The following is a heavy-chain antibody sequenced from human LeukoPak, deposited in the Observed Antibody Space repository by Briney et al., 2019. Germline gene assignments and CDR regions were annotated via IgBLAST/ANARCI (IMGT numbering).Heavy chain of an antibody. CDR2: ITSGVST. CDR3: AKDWRDESNCGGDCLDY. CDR1: VFSFSTDA. Sequence: PWGSLRLSCAASVFSFSTDAMTWVRQAPGKGREWISAITSGVSTYYADSVKGRLPISRENSKTTLSLKMNSLRAEETAVYYCAKDWRDESNCGGDCLDYWGQGTLVTVSS. J-gene: IGHJ4*02. D-gene: IGHD2-21*02. V-gene: IGHV3-23*01.